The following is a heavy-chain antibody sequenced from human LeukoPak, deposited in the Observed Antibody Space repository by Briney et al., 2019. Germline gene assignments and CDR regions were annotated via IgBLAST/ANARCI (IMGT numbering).Heavy chain of an antibody. D-gene: IGHD3-22*01. J-gene: IGHJ5*02. Sequence: GRSLRLSCAASGFTFSSYSMNWVRQAPGKGLEWVSSISSSSSYIYYADSVKGRFTISRDNSKNTLYLQMNSLRAEDTAVYYCARKTYYYDYSAQGGRFNWFDPWGQGTLVTVSS. V-gene: IGHV3-21*04. CDR1: GFTFSSYS. CDR2: ISSSSSYI. CDR3: ARKTYYYDYSAQGGRFNWFDP.